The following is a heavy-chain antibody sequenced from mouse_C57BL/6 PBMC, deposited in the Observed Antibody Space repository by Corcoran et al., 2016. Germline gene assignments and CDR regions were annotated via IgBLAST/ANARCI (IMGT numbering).Heavy chain of an antibody. V-gene: IGHV1-26*01. CDR2: INPNNGGT. CDR1: GYTFTDYY. CDR3: ARGVAY. Sequence: EVQRQQSGPELVKPGASVKISCKASGYTFTDYYMNWVKQSHGKSLEWIGDINPNNGGTSYNQKFKGKATLTVDKSSSTAYMELRSLTSEDSAVYYCARGVAYWGQGTLVTVSA. J-gene: IGHJ3*01.